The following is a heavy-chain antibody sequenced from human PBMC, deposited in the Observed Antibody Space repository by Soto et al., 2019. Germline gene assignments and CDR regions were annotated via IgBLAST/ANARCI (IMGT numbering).Heavy chain of an antibody. CDR3: ARDRTPPPATSALDV. D-gene: IGHD1-1*01. V-gene: IGHV3-7*01. Sequence: PGGSLRLSCAASGFTLIDYWMSWVRQAPGKGLEWVANIEHHGSEKNYVDSVKGRFSISRDNTHNSLYLQMDSLRPEDTAVYYCARDRTPPPATSALDVWGQGTMVTVSS. J-gene: IGHJ3*01. CDR1: GFTLIDYW. CDR2: IEHHGSEK.